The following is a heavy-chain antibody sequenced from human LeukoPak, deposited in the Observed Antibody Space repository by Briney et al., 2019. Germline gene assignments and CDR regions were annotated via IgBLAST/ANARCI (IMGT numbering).Heavy chain of an antibody. J-gene: IGHJ4*02. CDR1: GGSISSGSYY. CDR2: IYTSGST. V-gene: IGHV4-61*02. D-gene: IGHD4-17*01. Sequence: SETLSLTCTVSGGSISSGSYYWSWIRQPAGKGLEWIGRIYTSGSTNYNPSLKSRVTISVDTSKNQFSLKLSSVTAADTAVYYCARVYYGDYYFDYWGQGTLVTVSS. CDR3: ARVYYGDYYFDY.